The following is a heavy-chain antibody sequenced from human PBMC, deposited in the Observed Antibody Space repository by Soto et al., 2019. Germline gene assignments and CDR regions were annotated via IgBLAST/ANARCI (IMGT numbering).Heavy chain of an antibody. CDR1: GGSISSGGYY. CDR3: ARVGIFDKSDYYYYMDV. Sequence: SETLSLTCTVSGGSISSGGYYWSWIRQHPGKGLEWIGYIYYSGSTYYNPSLKSRVTISVDTSKNQFSLKLSSVTAADTAVYYCARVGIFDKSDYYYYMDVWGKGTTVTVSS. D-gene: IGHD3-9*01. V-gene: IGHV4-31*03. J-gene: IGHJ6*03. CDR2: IYYSGST.